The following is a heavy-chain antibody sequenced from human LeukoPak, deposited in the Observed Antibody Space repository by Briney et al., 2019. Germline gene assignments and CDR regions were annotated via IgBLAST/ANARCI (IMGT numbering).Heavy chain of an antibody. D-gene: IGHD2-15*01. V-gene: IGHV1-24*01. J-gene: IGHJ4*02. CDR2: FDPEDGET. CDR3: ATWGYCSGGSCYRIDY. CDR1: GYTLTELS. Sequence: GASVKVSCKVSGYTLTELSMHWVRQAPGKGLELMGGFDPEDGETIFAQKFQGRVSMTEDTSTDTAYMELSSLRSEDTAVYYCATWGYCSGGSCYRIDYWGQGTLVTVSS.